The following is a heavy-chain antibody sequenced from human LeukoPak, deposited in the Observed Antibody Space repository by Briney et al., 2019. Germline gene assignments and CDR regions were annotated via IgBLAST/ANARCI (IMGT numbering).Heavy chain of an antibody. V-gene: IGHV4-59*01. CDR1: GGSISSYY. Sequence: SETLSLTCTVSGGSISSYYWSWIRQPPGKGLEWIGYIYYSGSTNYNSSLKSRVTISVDTSKNQFSLKLSSVTAADTAVYYCARVRNYCSGGSCYSIAYYFDYWGQGTLVTVSS. D-gene: IGHD2-15*01. J-gene: IGHJ4*02. CDR2: IYYSGST. CDR3: ARVRNYCSGGSCYSIAYYFDY.